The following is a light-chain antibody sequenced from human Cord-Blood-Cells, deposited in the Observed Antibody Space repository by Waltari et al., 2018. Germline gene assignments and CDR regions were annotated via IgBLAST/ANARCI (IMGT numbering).Light chain of an antibody. Sequence: DIQMTRSPSSLSASVGHRITLTCRASQSISSYLNWYQQKPGKAPKLLIYAASSLQSGVPSRFSGSGSGTDFTLTISSLQPEDFATYYCQQSYSTPYSFGQGTKLEIK. V-gene: IGKV1-39*01. CDR2: AAS. CDR3: QQSYSTPYS. CDR1: QSISSY. J-gene: IGKJ2*03.